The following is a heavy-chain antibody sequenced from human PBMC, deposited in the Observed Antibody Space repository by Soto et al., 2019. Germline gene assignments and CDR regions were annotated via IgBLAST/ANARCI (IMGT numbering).Heavy chain of an antibody. CDR1: GGSFSGYY. CDR2: INHSGST. Sequence: SETLSLTCAVYGGSFSGYYWSWIRQPPGKGLEWIGEINHSGSTNYNPSLKSRVTISVDTSKNQFSLKLSSVTAADTAVYYCARLDIVVVPAAGAFDPWGQGTLVTVSS. J-gene: IGHJ5*02. V-gene: IGHV4-34*01. D-gene: IGHD2-2*03. CDR3: ARLDIVVVPAAGAFDP.